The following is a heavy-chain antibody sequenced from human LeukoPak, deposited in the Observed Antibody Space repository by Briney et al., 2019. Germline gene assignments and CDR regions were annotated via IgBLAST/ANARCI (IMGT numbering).Heavy chain of an antibody. V-gene: IGHV4-4*09. Sequence: SETLSLTCTVSGGSISSYYWSWIRQPPGKGLEWIGYIYTSGSTNYNPSLKSRVTISVDTSKNQFSLTLSSVTAADTAVYYCARHPYYYDSSGDSPHFDYWGQGTLVTVSS. CDR1: GGSISSYY. D-gene: IGHD3-22*01. J-gene: IGHJ4*02. CDR2: IYTSGST. CDR3: ARHPYYYDSSGDSPHFDY.